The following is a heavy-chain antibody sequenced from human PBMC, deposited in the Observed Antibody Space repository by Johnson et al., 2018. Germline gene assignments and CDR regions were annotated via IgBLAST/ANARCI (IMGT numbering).Heavy chain of an antibody. Sequence: QVQLVESGGGVVQPGRSRRLSCGASRFSFSSYGMHWVRQAPGRGLEWGTLISHNGGDKYYSDSVKGRFTISRENSKNMLYLQMNSLRPEETAVYSCARVYYYGSGSYSGAFDIWGQGTMVTVSS. J-gene: IGHJ3*02. CDR3: ARVYYYGSGSYSGAFDI. D-gene: IGHD3-10*01. CDR2: ISHNGGDK. CDR1: RFSFSSYG. V-gene: IGHV3-30*03.